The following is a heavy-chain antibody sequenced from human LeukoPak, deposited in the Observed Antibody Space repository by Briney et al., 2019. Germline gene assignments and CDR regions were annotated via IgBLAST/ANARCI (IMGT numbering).Heavy chain of an antibody. CDR2: ISGSGGST. Sequence: VRQAPGKGLEWXXAISGSGGSTYYADSVKGRFTISRDNSKNTLYLQMNSLRAEDTAVYYCAKDRNPLYSSSWYYFDYWGQGTLVTVSS. V-gene: IGHV3-23*01. D-gene: IGHD6-13*01. CDR3: AKDRNPLYSSSWYYFDY. J-gene: IGHJ4*02.